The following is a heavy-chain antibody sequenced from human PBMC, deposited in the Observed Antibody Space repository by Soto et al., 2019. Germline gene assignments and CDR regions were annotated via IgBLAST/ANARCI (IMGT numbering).Heavy chain of an antibody. Sequence: EVQLLESGGGLVQPGGSLRLSCAASEFTFSSYAMSWVRQAPGKGLEWVSAISSSGTSTYYADSVKGRFTISRDNSKNTLYLQMNSLRAEDTAVYYCATSLPRGTFDICGQGTMVTVSS. J-gene: IGHJ3*02. V-gene: IGHV3-23*01. D-gene: IGHD3-10*01. CDR3: ATSLPRGTFDI. CDR2: ISSSGTST. CDR1: EFTFSSYA.